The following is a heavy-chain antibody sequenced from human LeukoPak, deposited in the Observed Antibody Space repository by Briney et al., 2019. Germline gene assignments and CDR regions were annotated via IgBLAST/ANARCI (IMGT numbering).Heavy chain of an antibody. CDR3: ARGGDNSSYSHDY. D-gene: IGHD3-22*01. CDR2: IYHIGST. CDR1: GYSISSGYY. J-gene: IGHJ4*02. Sequence: PSEALSLTCGVSGYSISSGYYWGWIRQPPGKGLEWIGSIYHIGSTYYNPSLKSRVTISVDTSKNHFSLKLASVTVADTALYYCARGGDNSSYSHDYWGQGTLVTVSS. V-gene: IGHV4-38-2*01.